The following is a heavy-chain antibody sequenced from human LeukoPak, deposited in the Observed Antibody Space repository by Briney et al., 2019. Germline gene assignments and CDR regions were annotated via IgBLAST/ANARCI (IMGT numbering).Heavy chain of an antibody. J-gene: IGHJ4*02. Sequence: KASETLSLTCTVSGGSISSYYWSWIRQPPGKGLEWIGYIYYSGSTNYNPSLKSRVTLSVDTSKNQFSLKLSSVTAADTAVYYCARVNDYGDYVADYWGQGTLVTVSS. D-gene: IGHD4-17*01. CDR1: GGSISSYY. CDR3: ARVNDYGDYVADY. CDR2: IYYSGST. V-gene: IGHV4-59*01.